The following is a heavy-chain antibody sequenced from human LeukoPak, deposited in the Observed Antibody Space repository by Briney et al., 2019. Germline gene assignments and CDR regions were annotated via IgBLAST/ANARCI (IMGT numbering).Heavy chain of an antibody. J-gene: IGHJ4*02. CDR2: IYYSGST. D-gene: IGHD3-3*01. CDR1: GGSISSFY. V-gene: IGHV4-59*01. Sequence: SETLSLTCTVSGGSISSFYWSWIRQPPGKGLGWIGYIYYSGSTTYNPSLKSRVTISVDRSKNQFSLKLSSVTAADTAVYYCARVVQFWKSYYFDYWGQGTLVTVSS. CDR3: ARVVQFWKSYYFDY.